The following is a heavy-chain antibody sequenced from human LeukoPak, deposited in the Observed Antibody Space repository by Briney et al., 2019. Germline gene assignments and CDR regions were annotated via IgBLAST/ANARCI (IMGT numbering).Heavy chain of an antibody. V-gene: IGHV3-23*01. D-gene: IGHD4-17*01. CDR1: GFTFSTYA. CDR2: ISGSGGST. CDR3: ARDRDYAFDY. J-gene: IGHJ4*02. Sequence: PGGSLRLSRAASGFTFSTYAMSWVRQAPGKGLEWVSVISGSGGSTYYADTVKGRFTISRDNAKSSLYLQMNSLRDEDTAVYYCARDRDYAFDYWGQGTLVTVSS.